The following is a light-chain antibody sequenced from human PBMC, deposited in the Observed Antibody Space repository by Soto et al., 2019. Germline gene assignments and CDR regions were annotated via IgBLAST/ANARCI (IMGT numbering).Light chain of an antibody. CDR2: GAS. Sequence: EIVLTQSPGTLSLSPGERATLSCRASQSVKSSYLAWYQQKPGQAPRLLIYGASSRPTGIPDRFSGSGSGTDFTLTISRLEPDDFAVYYCQQYGSSLYSFGQGTKLEIK. CDR3: QQYGSSLYS. J-gene: IGKJ2*01. CDR1: QSVKSSY. V-gene: IGKV3-20*01.